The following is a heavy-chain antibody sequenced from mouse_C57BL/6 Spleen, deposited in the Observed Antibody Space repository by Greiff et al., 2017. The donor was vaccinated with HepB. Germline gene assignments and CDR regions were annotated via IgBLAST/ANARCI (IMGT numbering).Heavy chain of an antibody. CDR2: IDPSDSET. V-gene: IGHV1-52*01. Sequence: QVHVKQPGAELVRPGSSVKLSCKASGYTFTSYWMHWVKQRPIQGLEWIGNIDPSDSETHYNQKFKDKATLTVDKSSSTAYMQLSSLTSEDSAVYYCARSWGGHITTVVAPGYWGQGTTLTVSS. D-gene: IGHD1-1*01. J-gene: IGHJ2*01. CDR1: GYTFTSYW. CDR3: ARSWGGHITTVVAPGY.